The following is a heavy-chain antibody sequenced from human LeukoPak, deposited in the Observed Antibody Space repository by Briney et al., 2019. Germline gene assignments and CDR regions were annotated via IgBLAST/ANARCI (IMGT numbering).Heavy chain of an antibody. CDR3: ARGQYYDFWSGYYTPLDY. Sequence: SETLSLTCTVSGGSISSSNYYWGWIRQPPGKGLEWIGSIYYSGSTYYNPSLKSRVTISVDTSKNQFSLKLTSVTAADTAVYYCARGQYYDFWSGYYTPLDYWGQGTLVTVSS. V-gene: IGHV4-39*01. J-gene: IGHJ4*02. CDR1: GGSISSSNYY. D-gene: IGHD3-3*01. CDR2: IYYSGST.